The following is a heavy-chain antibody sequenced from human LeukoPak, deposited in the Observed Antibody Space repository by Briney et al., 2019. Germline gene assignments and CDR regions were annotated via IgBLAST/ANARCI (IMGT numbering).Heavy chain of an antibody. V-gene: IGHV1-69*04. CDR3: ARALCSGSGGSCLTPHNWFDP. Sequence: SVKVSCKASGGTFSSYAISWVRQAPGQRLEWMGRIIPIFGIANYAQKFQRRVTITAHKSTSTAYMGLSSLRSEDTAVYYCARALCSGSGGSCLTPHNWFDPWGQGTLVTVSS. CDR2: IIPIFGIA. CDR1: GGTFSSYA. J-gene: IGHJ5*02. D-gene: IGHD2-15*01.